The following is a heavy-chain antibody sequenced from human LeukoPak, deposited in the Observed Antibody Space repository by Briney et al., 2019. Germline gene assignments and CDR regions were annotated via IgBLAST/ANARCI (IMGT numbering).Heavy chain of an antibody. Sequence: PSETLSLTCTVSGGSISSYYWSWIRQPPGKGLEWVGDIYYSGSTNYNPSLKSRVTISVDTSKNQFSLKLSSVTAADTAVYYCARARYSSSWYAVDYWGQGALVIVSS. CDR1: GGSISSYY. J-gene: IGHJ4*02. CDR3: ARARYSSSWYAVDY. D-gene: IGHD6-13*01. V-gene: IGHV4-59*01. CDR2: IYYSGST.